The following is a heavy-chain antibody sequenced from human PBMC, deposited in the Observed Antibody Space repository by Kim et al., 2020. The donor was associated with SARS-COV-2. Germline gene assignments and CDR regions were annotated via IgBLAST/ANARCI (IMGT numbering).Heavy chain of an antibody. V-gene: IGHV3-48*02. J-gene: IGHJ4*02. CDR2: TI. D-gene: IGHD3-9*01. Sequence: TILYADSVKGRFTIARDNAKNSVHLQMNSLRDVDTAVYYCATDRDWAFDYWGQGTLVTVSS. CDR3: ATDRDWAFDY.